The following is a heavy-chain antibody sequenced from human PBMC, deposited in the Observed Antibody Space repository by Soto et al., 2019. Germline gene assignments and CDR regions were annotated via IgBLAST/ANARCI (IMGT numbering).Heavy chain of an antibody. CDR2: INHSGST. J-gene: IGHJ6*02. Sequence: SETLSLTCAVYGGSFSGYYWSWIRQPPGKGLEWIGEINHSGSTNYNPSLKSRVTISVDTSKNQFSLKLSSVTAADTAVYYCARGPPYYYGMDVWGQGTTVTVS. CDR1: GGSFSGYY. V-gene: IGHV4-34*01. CDR3: ARGPPYYYGMDV.